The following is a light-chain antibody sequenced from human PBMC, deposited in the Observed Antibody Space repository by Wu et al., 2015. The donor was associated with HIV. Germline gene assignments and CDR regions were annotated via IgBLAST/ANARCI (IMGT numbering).Light chain of an antibody. CDR3: QQYGFSSWT. Sequence: EIVLTQSPGALPLSPGERATLSCRASQSVSSNSLAWYQQKPGQAPRLLIYGASTRATGIPDRFSGSGSETDFTLTISRLEPEDFAVYYCQQYGFSSWTFGQGTKVEI. V-gene: IGKV3-20*01. CDR2: GAS. CDR1: QSVSSNS. J-gene: IGKJ1*01.